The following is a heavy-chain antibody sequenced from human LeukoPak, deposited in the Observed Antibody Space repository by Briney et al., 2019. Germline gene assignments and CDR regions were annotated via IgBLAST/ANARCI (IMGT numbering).Heavy chain of an antibody. CDR1: GFTFSDYY. Sequence: PGGSLRLSCAASGFTFSDYYMSWIRQAPGKGLEWVSYISSSGSTIYYADSVKGRFTISRDNAQNPLYLQMNSLRAEDSSVYYCARPTTVTTISADAFDIWGQGTMVTVSS. CDR2: ISSSGSTI. CDR3: ARPTTVTTISADAFDI. D-gene: IGHD4-17*01. V-gene: IGHV3-11*04. J-gene: IGHJ3*02.